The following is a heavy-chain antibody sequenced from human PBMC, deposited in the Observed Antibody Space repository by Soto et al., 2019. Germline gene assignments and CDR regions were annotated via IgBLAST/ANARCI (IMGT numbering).Heavy chain of an antibody. CDR3: ARHGRYYDILTGPIDY. V-gene: IGHV5-51*01. Sequence: PGESLKISCKGSGYSFTIYWIGWVRQMPGKGLEWMGIIYPGDSDTRYSPSFQGQVTISADKSISTAYLQWSSLKASDTAMYYCARHGRYYDILTGPIDYWGQGTLVTVSS. CDR1: GYSFTIYW. J-gene: IGHJ4*02. CDR2: IYPGDSDT. D-gene: IGHD3-9*01.